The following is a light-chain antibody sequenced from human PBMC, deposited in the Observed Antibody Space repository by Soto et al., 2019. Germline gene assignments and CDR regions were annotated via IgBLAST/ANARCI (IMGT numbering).Light chain of an antibody. V-gene: IGKV3-20*01. CDR3: QQYGSSPRT. CDR2: GAS. J-gene: IGKJ1*01. Sequence: IVLTQAPGTLSFSPGERATLSCRASQSVSSCYLAWYQQKPGQAPRLLIYGASRRATGIPDRFSGSGSGTDFTLTISRLEPEDFAVYYCQQYGSSPRTFGQGTKVDI. CDR1: QSVSSCY.